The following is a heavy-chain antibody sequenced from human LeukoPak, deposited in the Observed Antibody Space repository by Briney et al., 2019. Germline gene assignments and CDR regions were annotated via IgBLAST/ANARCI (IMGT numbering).Heavy chain of an antibody. Sequence: GASVKVSCKASGYTFTSYGISWVRQAPGQGLEWMGWISPYNGNTNYAQKLQGRVTMTTDTSTSTAYMELRSLRSDDTAVYYCTRGGTENTALNWFDPWGQGTLVTVSS. J-gene: IGHJ5*02. D-gene: IGHD1-26*01. CDR3: TRGGTENTALNWFDP. V-gene: IGHV1-18*01. CDR1: GYTFTSYG. CDR2: ISPYNGNT.